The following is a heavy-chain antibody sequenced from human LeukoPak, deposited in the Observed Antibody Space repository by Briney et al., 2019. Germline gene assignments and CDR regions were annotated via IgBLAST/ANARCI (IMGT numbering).Heavy chain of an antibody. J-gene: IGHJ4*02. CDR1: GYSFTSYR. Sequence: GGSLKISCKGSGYSFTSYRISWVRQMPGKGLEWMGRIDPSDSYTNYSPSFQGHVTISADKSISTAYLQWSSLKASDTAMYCCARHSHGDPLFDYWGQGTLVTVSS. D-gene: IGHD4-17*01. CDR2: IDPSDSYT. CDR3: ARHSHGDPLFDY. V-gene: IGHV5-10-1*01.